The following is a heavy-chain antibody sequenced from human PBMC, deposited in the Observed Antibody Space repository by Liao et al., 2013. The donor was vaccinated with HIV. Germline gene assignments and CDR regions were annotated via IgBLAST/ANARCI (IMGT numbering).Heavy chain of an antibody. D-gene: IGHD3-10*01. CDR2: INHSGST. CDR1: GGSFSTYY. Sequence: GGSFSTYYWSWIRQSPGKGLEWIGEINHSGSTNYNPSLKSRVTISVDTSKNQFSLKLSSVTAADTAVYYCANSLYGSGSYYKGTFDYWGQGTLVTVSS. J-gene: IGHJ4*02. V-gene: IGHV4-34*01. CDR3: ANSLYGSGSYYKGTFDY.